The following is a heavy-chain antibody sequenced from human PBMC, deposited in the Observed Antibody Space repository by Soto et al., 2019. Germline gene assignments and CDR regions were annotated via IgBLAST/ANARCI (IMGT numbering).Heavy chain of an antibody. V-gene: IGHV3-33*01. D-gene: IGHD6-13*01. CDR2: IWYDGSNK. J-gene: IGHJ5*02. CDR3: ARETSAAAAGWFDP. Sequence: QVQLVESGGGVVQPGRSLRLSCAASGFTFSSYGMHWVRQAPGKGLEWVAVIWYDGSNKYYADSVKGRFTISRDNSKNTLYLQMNSRRAEDTAVYYCARETSAAAAGWFDPWGQGTLVTVSS. CDR1: GFTFSSYG.